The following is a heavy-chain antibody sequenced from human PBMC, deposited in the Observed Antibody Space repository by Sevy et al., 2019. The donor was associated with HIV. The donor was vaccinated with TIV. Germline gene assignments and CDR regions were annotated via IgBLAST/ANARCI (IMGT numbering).Heavy chain of an antibody. CDR2: IYYSGST. V-gene: IGHV4-31*03. CDR3: ARATFREEGYCTNGVCYTVGWFDP. CDR1: GGSISSGGYY. D-gene: IGHD2-8*01. Sequence: SETLSLTCTVSGGSISSGGYYWSWIRQHPGKGLEWIGYIYYSGSTYYNPSLKSRVTISVDTSKNQFSLKLSSVTAADTAVYYCARATFREEGYCTNGVCYTVGWFDPGAREPWSPSPQ. J-gene: IGHJ5*02.